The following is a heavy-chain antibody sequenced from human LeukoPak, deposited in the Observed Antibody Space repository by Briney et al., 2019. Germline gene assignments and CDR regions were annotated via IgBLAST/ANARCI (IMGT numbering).Heavy chain of an antibody. J-gene: IGHJ4*02. Sequence: SETLSLTCTVSGGSISSYYWSWIRQPPGKGLEWIGYIYYSGGTKYNPSLKSRVTISVDTSRNQFSLKLSSVTAADTAVYYCARFGDMFDYWGQGTLVTVSS. CDR3: ARFGDMFDY. CDR1: GGSISSYY. V-gene: IGHV4-59*01. D-gene: IGHD3-10*01. CDR2: IYYSGGT.